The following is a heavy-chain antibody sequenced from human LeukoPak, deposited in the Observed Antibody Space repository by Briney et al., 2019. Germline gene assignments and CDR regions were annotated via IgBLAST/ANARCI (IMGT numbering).Heavy chain of an antibody. D-gene: IGHD2/OR15-2a*01. CDR3: ARVGRNFYYFDY. Sequence: GGSLRLSCAASGFTFSSYAMSWVRQAPGKGLKWVANIKQLGGEKYSLDSVKGRFTISRDNAKNSVFLQMNSLTAEDTAVYYCARVGRNFYYFDYWGQGALVTVSS. V-gene: IGHV3-7*01. CDR1: GFTFSSYA. J-gene: IGHJ4*02. CDR2: IKQLGGEK.